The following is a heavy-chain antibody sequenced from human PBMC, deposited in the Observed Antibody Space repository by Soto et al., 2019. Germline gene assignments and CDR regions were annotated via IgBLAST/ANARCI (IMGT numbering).Heavy chain of an antibody. V-gene: IGHV3-7*03. CDR3: ARGKDSSGYYPSFFDY. J-gene: IGHJ4*02. Sequence: GGSLRLSCAASGFTFSSYWMSWVRQAPGKGLEWVANIKQDGSEKYYVDSVKGRFTISRDNAKNSLYLQMNSLRAEDTAVYYCARGKDSSGYYPSFFDYWGQGTLVTVSS. CDR1: GFTFSSYW. D-gene: IGHD3-22*01. CDR2: IKQDGSEK.